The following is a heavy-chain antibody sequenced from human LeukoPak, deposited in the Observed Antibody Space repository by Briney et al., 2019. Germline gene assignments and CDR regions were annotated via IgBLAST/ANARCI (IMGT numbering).Heavy chain of an antibody. D-gene: IGHD1-26*01. CDR1: GGSFSGYY. CDR3: ASRKSIVGPIPFDY. V-gene: IGHV4-34*01. CDR2: INHSEST. J-gene: IGHJ4*02. Sequence: SETLSLTCAVYGGSFSGYYCSWIRQPPGEGLEWIGEINHSESTNYNPSLKSRVTMSVDTSKNQFSLKLSSVTAADTAVYYCASRKSIVGPIPFDYWGQGTLVTVSS.